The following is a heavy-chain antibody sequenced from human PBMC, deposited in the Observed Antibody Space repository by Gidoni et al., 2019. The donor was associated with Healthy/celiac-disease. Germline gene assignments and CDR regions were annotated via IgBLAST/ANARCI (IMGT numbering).Heavy chain of an antibody. V-gene: IGHV4-34*01. D-gene: IGHD6-19*01. CDR3: ARGEVAVAGCFDY. J-gene: IGHJ4*02. CDR2: INHSGST. CDR1: GGSFSGYY. Sequence: QVQLQQWGAGLLKPSETLSLTCAVYGGSFSGYYWSWIRQPPGKGLEWIGEINHSGSTNYNPSLKSRVTISVDTSKNQFSLKLSSVTAADTAVYYCARGEVAVAGCFDYWGQGTLVTVSS.